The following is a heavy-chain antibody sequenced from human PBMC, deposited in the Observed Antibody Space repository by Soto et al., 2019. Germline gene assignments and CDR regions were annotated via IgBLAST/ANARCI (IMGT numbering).Heavy chain of an antibody. CDR1: GFTFSDYY. Sequence: QVQLVESGGGLVKPGGSLRLSCAASGFTFSDYYMSWIRQAPGKGLAWISYISNSGRTLYYADSMKGRFTISRDNAKNSLYLQINSVRSEDTAVYYCARDLVAVSGGVYSSSSGGYFFDFWGQGTLVTVSS. V-gene: IGHV3-11*01. D-gene: IGHD6-6*01. CDR3: ARDLVAVSGGVYSSSSGGYFFDF. CDR2: ISNSGRTL. J-gene: IGHJ4*02.